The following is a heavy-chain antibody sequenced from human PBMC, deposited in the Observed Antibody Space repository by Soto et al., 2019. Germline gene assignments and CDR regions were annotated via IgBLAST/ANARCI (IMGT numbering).Heavy chain of an antibody. V-gene: IGHV3-13*01. D-gene: IGHD4-17*01. CDR2: IGTAGDT. CDR1: GFTFSSYD. Sequence: GSLRLSCAASGFTFSSYDMHWVRQATGKGLEWVSAIGTAGDTYYPGSVKGRFTISRENAKNSLYLQMNSLRAGDTAVYYCARAYGGNPIDHWGQGPLVTVS. CDR3: ARAYGGNPIDH. J-gene: IGHJ5*02.